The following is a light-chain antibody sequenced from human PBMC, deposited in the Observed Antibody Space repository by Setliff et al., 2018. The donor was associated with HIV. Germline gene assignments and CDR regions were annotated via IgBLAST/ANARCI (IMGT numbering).Light chain of an antibody. CDR3: QVWDSSSDHPYV. J-gene: IGLJ1*01. CDR2: YDS. CDR1: NIGSKS. Sequence: SYELTPPPSVSVAPGKTARITCGGNNIGSKSVHWYQQKPGQAPVLVISYDSARPSGIPARFSGSNSGNTATLTISRVEAGYEADYYCQVWDSSSDHPYVFGTGTKVTVL. V-gene: IGLV3-21*04.